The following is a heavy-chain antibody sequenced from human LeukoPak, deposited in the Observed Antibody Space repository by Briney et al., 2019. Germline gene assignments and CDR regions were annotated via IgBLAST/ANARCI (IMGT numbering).Heavy chain of an antibody. J-gene: IGHJ4*02. D-gene: IGHD1-14*01. CDR1: GFSVSNNY. CDR3: AARNH. CDR2: IYSRGAT. V-gene: IGHV3-53*01. Sequence: PGGSLRLSCAASGFSVSNNYMSWVRQAPGKGLEGVSVIYSRGATYYADSVKGRFTISRDNSKNTLYLQMNSLRVEDTAVYYCAARNHWGQGTLVTVSS.